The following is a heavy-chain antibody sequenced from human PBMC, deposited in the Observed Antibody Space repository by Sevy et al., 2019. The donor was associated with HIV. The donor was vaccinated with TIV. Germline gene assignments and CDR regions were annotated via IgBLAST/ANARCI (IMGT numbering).Heavy chain of an antibody. CDR3: ARDRGAVVVVPAPMI. CDR1: GFTFSSYA. D-gene: IGHD2-2*01. J-gene: IGHJ4*02. Sequence: GGSLRLSCAASGFTFSSYAMHWVRQAPGKGLEWVTVISYDGSDKYYADSVKGRFTISRDNSKNTLYLQMNSLRTEDTAVYYCARDRGAVVVVPAPMIWGQGTLVTVSS. V-gene: IGHV3-30*04. CDR2: ISYDGSDK.